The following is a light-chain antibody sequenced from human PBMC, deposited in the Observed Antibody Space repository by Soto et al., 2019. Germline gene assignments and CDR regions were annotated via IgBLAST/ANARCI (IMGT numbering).Light chain of an antibody. CDR3: HQYYNWPLT. J-gene: IGKJ4*01. Sequence: EIVMTQSPATLSVSPGGRATVSCRASQSVSNSLAWYQQKPGQAPRLLIHGASTRATGVPATFSGSGSGTEFTLTIDSLQSEDFAVYYCHQYYNWPLTFGGGTKVDIK. CDR2: GAS. CDR1: QSVSNS. V-gene: IGKV3-15*01.